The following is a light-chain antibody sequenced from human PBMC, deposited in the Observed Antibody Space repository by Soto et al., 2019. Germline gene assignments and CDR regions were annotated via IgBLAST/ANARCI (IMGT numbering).Light chain of an antibody. V-gene: IGKV3-20*01. CDR1: QTISNTY. J-gene: IGKJ1*01. CDR3: QQYGSSPRT. CDR2: AAS. Sequence: EIVLTQSPGTLSLSPGERATLSCRASQTISNTYLAWYQQKPGQAPRLLIYAASSRATGIPARFSGSGSGTDFTLTVNRLEPEDFAVYYCQQYGSSPRTFGQGTKVEIK.